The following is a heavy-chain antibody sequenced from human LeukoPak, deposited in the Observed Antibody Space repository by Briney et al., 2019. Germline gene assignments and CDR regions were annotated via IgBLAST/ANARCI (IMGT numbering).Heavy chain of an antibody. CDR2: IYYSGST. V-gene: IGHV4-39*07. D-gene: IGHD2-21*02. Sequence: SETLSLTCTVSGASISSSSYYWGWIRQPPGKGLEWIGNIYYSGSTYYNPSLKSRVTISVDTSKNQFSLKLSSVTAADTAVYYCATGSVVVTATPGYFQHWGQGTLVTVSS. CDR3: ATGSVVVTATPGYFQH. J-gene: IGHJ1*01. CDR1: GASISSSSYY.